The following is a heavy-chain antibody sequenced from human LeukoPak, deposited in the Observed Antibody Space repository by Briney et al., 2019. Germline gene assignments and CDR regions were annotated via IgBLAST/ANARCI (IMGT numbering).Heavy chain of an antibody. CDR2: ISYDGSNK. CDR3: ARVSYSSGWESFGAFDI. D-gene: IGHD6-19*01. J-gene: IGHJ3*02. CDR1: GFTFSSYA. V-gene: IGHV3-30*04. Sequence: GGSLRLSCAASGFTFSSYATHWVRQAPGKGLEWVAVISYDGSNKYYADSVKGRFTISRDNSKNTLYLQMNSLRAEDTAVYYCARVSYSSGWESFGAFDIWGQGTMVTVSS.